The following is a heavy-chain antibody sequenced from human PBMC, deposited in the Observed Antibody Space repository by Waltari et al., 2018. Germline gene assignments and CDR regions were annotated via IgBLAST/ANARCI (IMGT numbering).Heavy chain of an antibody. J-gene: IGHJ6*03. CDR1: GGSISSYY. D-gene: IGHD2-15*01. CDR2: IYTSGST. Sequence: QVQLQESGPGLVKPSETLSLTCTVSGGSISSYYWSWIRQPAGKGLEWIGRIYTSGSTNYNPSLKSRVTMSVDTSKNQFSLKLSSVTAADTAVYYCARDRAWMVAHYYYYYMDVWGKGTTVTISS. V-gene: IGHV4-4*07. CDR3: ARDRAWMVAHYYYYYMDV.